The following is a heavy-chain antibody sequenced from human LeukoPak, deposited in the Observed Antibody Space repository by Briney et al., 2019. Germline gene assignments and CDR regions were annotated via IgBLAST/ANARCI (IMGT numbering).Heavy chain of an antibody. CDR2: IYYSGST. CDR1: GGSISSYY. J-gene: IGHJ6*02. Sequence: SETLSLTCTVSGGSISSYYWSWIRQPPGKGLEWIGYIYYSGSTNYNPSLKSRVTISVDTSKNQFSLKLSSVTAADTAVYYCASHYYYYGMDVWGQGTTVTVSS. V-gene: IGHV4-59*08. CDR3: ASHYYYYGMDV.